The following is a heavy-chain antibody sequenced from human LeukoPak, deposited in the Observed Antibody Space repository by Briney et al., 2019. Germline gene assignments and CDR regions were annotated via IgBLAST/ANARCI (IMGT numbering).Heavy chain of an antibody. D-gene: IGHD2-2*02. J-gene: IGHJ5*02. CDR2: IIPIFGTA. CDR3: ARVGGGRYCSITSCYKRGWFDP. V-gene: IGHV1-69*13. Sequence: GASVKVSCKASRGTFSSYAISWVRQASGQGLEWMGGIIPIFGTANYAQKFQSRVTITADEFTSTAYMELSSLRSEDTGVYYCARVGGGRYCSITSCYKRGWFDPWGQGTLVTVSS. CDR1: RGTFSSYA.